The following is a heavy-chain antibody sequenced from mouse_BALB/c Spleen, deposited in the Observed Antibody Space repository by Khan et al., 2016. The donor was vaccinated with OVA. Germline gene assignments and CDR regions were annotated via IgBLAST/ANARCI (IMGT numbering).Heavy chain of an antibody. V-gene: IGHV1-69*02. J-gene: IGHJ2*01. CDR3: TRGVGYFDY. Sequence: QVQLQQPGAELVRPGASVKLSCKASGYSFTNYWINWVKQSPGQGLEWLGNIYPFDSYTNYNQNFKDKAALTVDKSSRTAYLQLSSLTSEDSAVFYGTRGVGYFDYWGQGTTVTVSS. CDR2: IYPFDSYT. CDR1: GYSFTNYW. D-gene: IGHD1-3*01.